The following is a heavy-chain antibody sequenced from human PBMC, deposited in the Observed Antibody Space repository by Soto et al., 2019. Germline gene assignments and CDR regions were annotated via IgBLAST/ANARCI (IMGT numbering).Heavy chain of an antibody. CDR3: TTDPIAINYYDSSGYYYFDY. Sequence: EVQLVESGGGLVKPGGSLRLSCAASGFTFSNAWMSWVRQAPGKGLEWVGRIKSKTDGGTTDYAAPVKGRFTISRDDSKNKLYLQMNSLKTEDTAVYYCTTDPIAINYYDSSGYYYFDYWGQGTLVTVSS. V-gene: IGHV3-15*01. CDR2: IKSKTDGGTT. D-gene: IGHD3-22*01. CDR1: GFTFSNAW. J-gene: IGHJ4*02.